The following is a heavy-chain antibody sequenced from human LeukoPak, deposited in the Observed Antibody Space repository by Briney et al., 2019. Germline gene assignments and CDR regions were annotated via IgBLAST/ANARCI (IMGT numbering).Heavy chain of an antibody. Sequence: PGGSLRLSCAASGFTFSSYAMTWVRQAPGKGREWVSAISGSGDRTYYADSVKGLFTISRDNSKNTLYLQMNRLRAEDTAVYYCAKDPYSSGPYNWFDPWGQGTLVTISS. J-gene: IGHJ5*02. CDR2: ISGSGDRT. D-gene: IGHD6-19*01. CDR1: GFTFSSYA. V-gene: IGHV3-23*01. CDR3: AKDPYSSGPYNWFDP.